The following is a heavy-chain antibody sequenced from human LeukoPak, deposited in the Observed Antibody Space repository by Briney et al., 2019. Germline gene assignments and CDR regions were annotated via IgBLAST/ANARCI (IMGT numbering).Heavy chain of an antibody. CDR3: AKDRYCTDGVCYEKYFDY. J-gene: IGHJ4*02. Sequence: TGGSLRLSCAASGFTFSSYTMSWVRQAPGKGLEWVSAISGSGGSTYYADSVKGRFTISRDNSKSTLYLQMNSLRAEDTAVYYCAKDRYCTDGVCYEKYFDYWGQGTLVTVSS. V-gene: IGHV3-23*01. D-gene: IGHD2-8*01. CDR2: ISGSGGST. CDR1: GFTFSSYT.